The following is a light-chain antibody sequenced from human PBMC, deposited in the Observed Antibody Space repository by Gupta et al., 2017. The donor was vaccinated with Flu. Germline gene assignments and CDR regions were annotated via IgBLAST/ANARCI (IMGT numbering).Light chain of an antibody. CDR3: QQYYGTPIT. Sequence: DIVMTQSPDSLAVSLGERATINCKSSQTVLYSSKNKNYLAWYQQKPGQPPRLLFYWASTRESGVPDRFSGSGSGTDFTLTINSLQAEDVAVYYCQQYYGTPITFGQGTRLEIK. V-gene: IGKV4-1*01. J-gene: IGKJ5*01. CDR2: WAS. CDR1: QTVLYSSKNKNY.